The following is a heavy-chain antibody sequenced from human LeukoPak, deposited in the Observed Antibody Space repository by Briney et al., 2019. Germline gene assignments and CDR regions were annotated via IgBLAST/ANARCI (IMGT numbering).Heavy chain of an antibody. J-gene: IGHJ5*02. V-gene: IGHV3-23*01. CDR3: AKDKVPWFDP. CDR1: GFTFSSYA. CDR2: ISGSGGST. Sequence: PGGSLRLSCGASGFTFSSYAMSWVRQSRGEGVEGVSAISGSGGSTYYADSVKGRFTISRDNSKNTLYLQMNSLRAEDTAVYYCAKDKVPWFDPWGQGTLVTVSS.